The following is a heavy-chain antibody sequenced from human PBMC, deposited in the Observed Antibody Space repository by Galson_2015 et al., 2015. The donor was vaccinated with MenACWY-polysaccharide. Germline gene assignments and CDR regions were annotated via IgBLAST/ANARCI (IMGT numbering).Heavy chain of an antibody. V-gene: IGHV3-23*01. CDR1: GFTFTSYA. CDR3: EKDSTDFWSVAGRCDR. CDR2: IRSSGTNT. D-gene: IGHD3-3*01. Sequence: SLRLSCAASGFTFTSYAMSWVRQAPGKGLEWVSAIRSSGTNTYYADSVKGRFTISRDNSKNTLYLQMNSLRAEDTAVYYCEKDSTDFWSVAGRCDRWGQGPLVSVSS. J-gene: IGHJ5*02.